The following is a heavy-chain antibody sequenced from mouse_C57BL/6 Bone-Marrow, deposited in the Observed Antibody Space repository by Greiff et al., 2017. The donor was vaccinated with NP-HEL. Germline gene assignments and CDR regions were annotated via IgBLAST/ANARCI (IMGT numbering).Heavy chain of an antibody. D-gene: IGHD1-1*01. J-gene: IGHJ2*01. CDR3: ARGYYGSGFDY. CDR2: IYPGGGYT. Sequence: QVQLKESGAELVRPGTSVTMSCKASGYTFTNYWIGWAKQRPGHGLEWIGDIYPGGGYTNYNETFNGKATLTADKSSSTAYMQFSSLTSEDSAIYYCARGYYGSGFDYGGQGTTLTVTS. V-gene: IGHV1-63*01. CDR1: GYTFTNYW.